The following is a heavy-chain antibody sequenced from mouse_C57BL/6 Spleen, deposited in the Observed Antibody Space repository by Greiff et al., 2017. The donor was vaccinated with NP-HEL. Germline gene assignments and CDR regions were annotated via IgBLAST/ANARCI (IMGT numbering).Heavy chain of an antibody. CDR1: GYTFTSYG. Sequence: VMLVESGAELARPGASVKLSCKASGYTFTSYGISWVKQRTGQGLEWIGEIYPRSGNTYYNEKFKGKATLTADKSSSTAYMELRSLTSEDSAVYFCARLLTPEAWFAYWGQGTLVTVSA. V-gene: IGHV1-81*01. J-gene: IGHJ3*01. CDR2: IYPRSGNT. D-gene: IGHD1-1*01. CDR3: ARLLTPEAWFAY.